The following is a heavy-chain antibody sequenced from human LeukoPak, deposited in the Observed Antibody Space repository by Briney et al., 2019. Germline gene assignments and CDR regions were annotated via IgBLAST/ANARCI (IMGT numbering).Heavy chain of an antibody. CDR2: TYYRSKWYN. Sequence: SHTLSLTCGISGDSVSNNNAACNWIRQSPSRGLEWLGRTYYRSKWYNDYAVSVKSRITINPDTSKNQFSLQLNSVTPEDTAVYYCARGDGYSNTWYYFDYWGQGTLVTVSS. CDR3: ARGDGYSNTWYYFDY. V-gene: IGHV6-1*01. CDR1: GDSVSNNNAA. J-gene: IGHJ4*02. D-gene: IGHD6-13*01.